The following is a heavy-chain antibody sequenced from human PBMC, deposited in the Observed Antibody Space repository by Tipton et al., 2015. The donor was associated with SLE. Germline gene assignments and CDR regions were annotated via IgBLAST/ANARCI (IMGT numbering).Heavy chain of an antibody. D-gene: IGHD4-17*01. CDR1: GGSVGNYY. CDR3: ARDKNGDYYDY. J-gene: IGHJ4*02. V-gene: IGHV4-59*02. CDR2: IYYSGST. Sequence: TLSLTCTVSGGSVGNYYWSWNRQSPGKGLEWIGYIYYSGSTNYNPSLKSRVTISVDTSKKQFSLKLSSVTAADTAVYYCARDKNGDYYDYWGQGTLVTVSS.